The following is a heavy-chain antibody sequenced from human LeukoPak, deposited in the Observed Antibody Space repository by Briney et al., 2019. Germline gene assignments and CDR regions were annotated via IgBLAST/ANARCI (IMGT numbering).Heavy chain of an antibody. V-gene: IGHV3-48*04. D-gene: IGHD6-13*01. Sequence: GGSLRLSCAASGFTFSSYSMNWVRQAPGKGLEGVSYISSSSSTIYYADSVKGRFTISRDNAKNSLYLQMNSLRAEDTAVYYCAREGRVAAAGHDYWGQGTLVTVSS. CDR3: AREGRVAAAGHDY. CDR2: ISSSSSTI. J-gene: IGHJ4*02. CDR1: GFTFSSYS.